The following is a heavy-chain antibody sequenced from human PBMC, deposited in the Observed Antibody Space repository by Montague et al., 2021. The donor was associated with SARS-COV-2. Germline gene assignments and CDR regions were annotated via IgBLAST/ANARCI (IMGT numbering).Heavy chain of an antibody. CDR3: ARHGVLWFGVAENWFDP. CDR1: GFTFSSYA. J-gene: IGHJ5*02. D-gene: IGHD3-10*01. CDR2: IYYSGST. Sequence: LRLSCAASGFTFSSYAMSWIRQHPGKGLEWIGYIYYSGSTYYNPSLKSRVTISVDTSKNQFSLKLSSVTAADTAVYYCARHGVLWFGVAENWFDPWGQGTLVTVSS. V-gene: IGHV4-59*08.